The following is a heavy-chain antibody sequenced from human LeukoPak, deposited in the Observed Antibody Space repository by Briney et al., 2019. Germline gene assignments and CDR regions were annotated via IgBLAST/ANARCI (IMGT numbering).Heavy chain of an antibody. Sequence: KPSETLSLTCTVSGGSFSSYQWSWIRQPPGKGLEWIGYFFYSGSTNYNPSLRSRVTISVDTSKKQLSLKLSSVTAADTAVYYCVRMWLHPDWNFDLWGRGTLVTVSS. CDR1: GGSFSSYQ. D-gene: IGHD5-12*01. J-gene: IGHJ2*01. V-gene: IGHV4-59*01. CDR2: FFYSGST. CDR3: VRMWLHPDWNFDL.